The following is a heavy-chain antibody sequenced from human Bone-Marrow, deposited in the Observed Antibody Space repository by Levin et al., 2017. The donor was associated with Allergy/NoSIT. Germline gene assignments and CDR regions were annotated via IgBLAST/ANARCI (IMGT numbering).Heavy chain of an antibody. CDR2: LIRIFDTP. CDR3: ARVGWTHLYYYYMDV. CDR1: GGTFSSNA. V-gene: IGHV1-69*13. J-gene: IGHJ6*03. Sequence: ASVKVSCKASGGTFSSNAISWVRQAPGRGLEWVGGLIRIFDTPNYAQKFQGRVTITADESTNTAYMELSSLRSEDTAVYYCARVGWTHLYYYYMDVWGKGTTVTVSS. D-gene: IGHD3/OR15-3a*01.